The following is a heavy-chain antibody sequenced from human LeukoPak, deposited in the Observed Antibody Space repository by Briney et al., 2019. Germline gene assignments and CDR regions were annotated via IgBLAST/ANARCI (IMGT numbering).Heavy chain of an antibody. D-gene: IGHD5-18*01. V-gene: IGHV3-49*04. J-gene: IGHJ6*02. Sequence: GGSLRLSCTGSGFTFGDHAMSWVRQAPGKGLEWVGFIRSKAYRGTTEYAASVKGRFTISRDDSASIAYLQMNSLQTDDTAVYYCARGPIQLWIHNAMDVWGQGTTATVSS. CDR3: ARGPIQLWIHNAMDV. CDR2: IRSKAYRGTT. CDR1: GFTFGDHA.